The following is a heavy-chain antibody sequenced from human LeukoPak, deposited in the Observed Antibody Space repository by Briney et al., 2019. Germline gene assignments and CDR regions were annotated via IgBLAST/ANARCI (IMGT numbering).Heavy chain of an antibody. Sequence: GGSLRLSCAASGFTFSNAWMSWVRQAPGKGLEGVGRIKSITDGGTTDYAAPVKDRFSISRDDSKNTLYLQMNSLKTEDTAVYYCTTGYCSRTSSYYFDYWGRGTLV. CDR2: IKSITDGGTT. V-gene: IGHV3-15*01. J-gene: IGHJ4*02. CDR3: TTGYCSRTSSYYFDY. CDR1: GFTFSNAW. D-gene: IGHD2-2*01.